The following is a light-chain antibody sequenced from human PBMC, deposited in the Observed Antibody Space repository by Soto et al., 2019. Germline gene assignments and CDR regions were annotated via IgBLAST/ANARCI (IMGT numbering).Light chain of an antibody. CDR3: CSYADSSTPHVV. J-gene: IGLJ2*01. CDR2: EVS. Sequence: SALTQPASVSGSPGQSITISCTGTSSDVGSYHLVSWYQQHPGKAPKLMIYEVSKRPSGVSNRFSGSKSGNTASLTISGLQAEDEADYYCCSYADSSTPHVVFGGGTKLTVL. CDR1: SSDVGSYHL. V-gene: IGLV2-23*02.